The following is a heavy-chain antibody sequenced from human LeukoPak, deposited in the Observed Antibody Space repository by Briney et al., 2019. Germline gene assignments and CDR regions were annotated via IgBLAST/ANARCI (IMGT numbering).Heavy chain of an antibody. J-gene: IGHJ6*03. CDR1: GFTFSKYD. CDR3: ASIVLLWFGESVLAAGNVDMDV. V-gene: IGHV3-30-3*01. D-gene: IGHD3-10*01. CDR2: ISYDGSNK. Sequence: PGRSLRLSCAASGFTFSKYDMHWVRQAPGKGLEWVAVISYDGSNKYYIDSVKGRFTISRDNSKNTLYLQMNSLRPEDTAVYYCASIVLLWFGESVLAAGNVDMDVWGKGTTVTVSS.